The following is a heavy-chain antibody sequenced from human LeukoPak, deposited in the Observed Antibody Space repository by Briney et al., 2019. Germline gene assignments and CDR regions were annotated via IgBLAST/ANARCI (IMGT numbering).Heavy chain of an antibody. CDR2: INTNTGNP. D-gene: IGHD3-22*01. V-gene: IGHV7-4-1*02. J-gene: IGHJ4*02. Sequence: ASVKVSCKASGYTFTGYYMHWVRQAPGQGLEWMGWINTNTGNPTYAQGFTGRFVFSLDTSVSTAYLQISSLKAEDTAVYYCARDSPNYYDSSGYYPGDWGQGTLVTVSS. CDR1: GYTFTGYY. CDR3: ARDSPNYYDSSGYYPGD.